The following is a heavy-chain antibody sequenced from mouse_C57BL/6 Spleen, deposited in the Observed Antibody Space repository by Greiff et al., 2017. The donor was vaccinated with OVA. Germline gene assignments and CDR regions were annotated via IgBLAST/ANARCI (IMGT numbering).Heavy chain of an antibody. Sequence: VQLQQSGAELVRPGASVTLSCKASGYTFTDYAMHWVKQTPVHGLEWIGAIDPETGGTAYNQKFKGKAILTADKSSSTAYMELRSLTSEDSAVYYCTRRGVYYGSSYGVYYFDYWGQGTTLTVSS. CDR1: GYTFTDYA. D-gene: IGHD1-1*01. CDR3: TRRGVYYGSSYGVYYFDY. J-gene: IGHJ2*01. CDR2: IDPETGGT. V-gene: IGHV1-15*01.